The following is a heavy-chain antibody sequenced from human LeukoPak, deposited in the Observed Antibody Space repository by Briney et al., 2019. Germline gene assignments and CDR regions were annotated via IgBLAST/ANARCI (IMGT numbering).Heavy chain of an antibody. CDR1: GFTFSAYD. D-gene: IGHD2-15*01. CDR2: IRYDESHK. CDR3: VKTGSGSFGDY. Sequence: GGSLRLSCAASGFTFSAYDMYWVRQAPGKGLEWVAFIRYDESHKYYVDSVKGRFTISRDNSMNTMYLQMNSLRPDDTAVYYCVKTGSGSFGDYWGQGTLVTISS. J-gene: IGHJ4*02. V-gene: IGHV3-30*02.